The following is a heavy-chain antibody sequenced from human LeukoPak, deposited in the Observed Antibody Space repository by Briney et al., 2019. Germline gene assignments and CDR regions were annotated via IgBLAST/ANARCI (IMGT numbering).Heavy chain of an antibody. V-gene: IGHV4-39*01. J-gene: IGHJ1*01. CDR2: VYYTGNT. Sequence: SETLSLTCTVSVVSISSSNSYCGWLRQPPGKGLEWIGSVYYTGNTYYNASLKSRVTLVIDTSKNQISLRLTSVTATDTAMYYCARQTGSGLFTLPGGQGNLVTVSS. CDR1: VVSISSSNSY. D-gene: IGHD3/OR15-3a*01. CDR3: ARQTGSGLFTLP.